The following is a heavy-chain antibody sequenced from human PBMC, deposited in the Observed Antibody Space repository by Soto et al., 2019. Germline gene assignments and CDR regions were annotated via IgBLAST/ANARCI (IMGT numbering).Heavy chain of an antibody. J-gene: IGHJ5*02. CDR3: ARKGSKVPAAILWFDP. CDR1: GGSFSGYY. D-gene: IGHD2-2*01. V-gene: IGHV4-34*01. Sequence: QVQLQQWGAGLLKPSETLSLTCAVYGGSFSGYYWSWIRQPPGKGLEWIGEINHSGSTNYNPSLKSRVTISVDTSKNQFSLKLSSVTAADTAVYYCARKGSKVPAAILWFDPWGQGTLVTVSS. CDR2: INHSGST.